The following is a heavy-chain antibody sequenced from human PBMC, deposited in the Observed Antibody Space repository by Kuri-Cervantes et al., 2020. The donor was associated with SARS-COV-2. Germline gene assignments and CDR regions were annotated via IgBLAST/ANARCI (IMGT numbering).Heavy chain of an antibody. Sequence: ASVKVSCKASGYTFTSYGISWVRQAPGQGLEWMGWISAYNGNTNYAQKLKGRVTITADESTSTAYMELSSLRSEDTAVYYCARGGWGPNYYYYYMDVWGKGTTVTVSS. CDR1: GYTFTSYG. J-gene: IGHJ6*03. CDR2: ISAYNGNT. CDR3: ARGGWGPNYYYYYMDV. D-gene: IGHD6-19*01. V-gene: IGHV1-18*01.